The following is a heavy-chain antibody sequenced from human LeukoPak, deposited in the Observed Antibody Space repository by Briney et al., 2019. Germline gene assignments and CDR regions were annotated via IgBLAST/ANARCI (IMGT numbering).Heavy chain of an antibody. CDR2: ISWNSGSI. J-gene: IGHJ4*02. CDR3: ARGSGWYDI. CDR1: GFTFDDYA. Sequence: PGRSLRLSCAASGFTFDDYAMHWVRQAPGKGLEWVSGISWNSGSIGYADSVKGRFTISRDNAKNSLYLQMNSLRAEDTAVYYCARGSGWYDIWGQGTLVTVSS. V-gene: IGHV3-9*01. D-gene: IGHD6-19*01.